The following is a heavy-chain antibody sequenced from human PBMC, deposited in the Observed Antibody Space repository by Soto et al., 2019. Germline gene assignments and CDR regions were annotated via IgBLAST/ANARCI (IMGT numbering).Heavy chain of an antibody. Sequence: GGSLRLSCAASGFTFSSYAMSWVRQAPGKGLEWVSAISGSGGSTYYADSVKGRFTISRDNSKTTLYLQMNSLRAEDTAVYYCAKADRSGSYKPLDYWGQGTLVTVSS. CDR1: GFTFSSYA. J-gene: IGHJ4*02. CDR2: ISGSGGST. V-gene: IGHV3-23*01. CDR3: AKADRSGSYKPLDY. D-gene: IGHD3-10*01.